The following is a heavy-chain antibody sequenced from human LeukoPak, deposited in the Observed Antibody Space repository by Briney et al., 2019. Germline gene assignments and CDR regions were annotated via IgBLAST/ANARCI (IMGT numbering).Heavy chain of an antibody. Sequence: GGSLRLSCAASGFTFSNYWMHWVRQAPGKGLVWVSRINSDGINTSYADSVKGRFTISRDNAKNSLYLQMNSLRAEDTAVYYCAREGYWAMVRGVTVYYYMNVWGKGTTVTISS. V-gene: IGHV3-74*01. D-gene: IGHD3-10*01. CDR2: INSDGINT. CDR3: AREGYWAMVRGVTVYYYMNV. J-gene: IGHJ6*03. CDR1: GFTFSNYW.